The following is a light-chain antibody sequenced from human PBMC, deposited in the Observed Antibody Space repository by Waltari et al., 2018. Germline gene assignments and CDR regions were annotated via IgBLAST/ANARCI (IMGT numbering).Light chain of an antibody. CDR2: EVS. CDR1: SSDVGGYNY. Sequence: QSALTQPPSASGSPGQSVTISCPGTSSDVGGYNYVSWSQRHPGKAPKLMIYEVSKRPSGVPDRFSGSKSGNTASLTVSGLQAEDEADYYCSSYAGSNFWVFGGGTKLTVL. V-gene: IGLV2-8*01. J-gene: IGLJ3*02. CDR3: SSYAGSNFWV.